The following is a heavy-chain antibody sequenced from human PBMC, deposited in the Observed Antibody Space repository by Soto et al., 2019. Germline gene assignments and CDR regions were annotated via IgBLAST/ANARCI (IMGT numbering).Heavy chain of an antibody. CDR2: ISWNSGSI. V-gene: IGHV3-9*01. CDR3: AKDRVAVTTDYFDY. D-gene: IGHD4-17*01. J-gene: IGHJ4*02. CDR1: GFTFDDYA. Sequence: GGSLRLSCAASGFTFDDYAMHWVRQAPGKGLEWVSGISWNSGSIGYADSVKGRFTISRDNAKNSLYLQMNSLRAEDTTLYYCAKDRVAVTTDYFDYWGQGTLVTVSS.